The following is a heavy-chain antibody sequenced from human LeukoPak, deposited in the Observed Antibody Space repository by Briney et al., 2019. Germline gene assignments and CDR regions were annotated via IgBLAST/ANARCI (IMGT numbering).Heavy chain of an antibody. CDR3: ATLPTPTVVTWYYFDY. Sequence: ASVKVSCKASGYTFTSYDINWVRQATGQGLEWMGWMNPNSGNTGYAQKFQGRVTMTRNTSISTAYMELSSLRAEDTAVYYCATLPTPTVVTWYYFDYWGQGTLVTVSS. J-gene: IGHJ4*02. CDR2: MNPNSGNT. CDR1: GYTFTSYD. V-gene: IGHV1-8*01. D-gene: IGHD4-23*01.